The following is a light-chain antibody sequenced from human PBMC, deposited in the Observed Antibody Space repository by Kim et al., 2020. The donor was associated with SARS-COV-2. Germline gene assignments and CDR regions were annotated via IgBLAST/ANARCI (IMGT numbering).Light chain of an antibody. CDR3: QQYNSYPYT. CDR1: QSISTW. V-gene: IGKV1-5*03. Sequence: DIQMTQSPSTLSASVGDRVTITCRASQSISTWLAWYQQKPGRAPKLLIYKASSLESGVPSRFSGSGSGTEFTLTISSLQPDDFATYYCQQYNSYPYTFGQGTKLEI. J-gene: IGKJ2*01. CDR2: KAS.